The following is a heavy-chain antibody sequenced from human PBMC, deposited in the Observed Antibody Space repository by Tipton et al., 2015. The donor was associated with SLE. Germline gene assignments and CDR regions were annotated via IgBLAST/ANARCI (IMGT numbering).Heavy chain of an antibody. V-gene: IGHV3-21*03. CDR3: ARGVHAAGN. CDR1: GFTFSSYN. J-gene: IGHJ1*01. D-gene: IGHD6-13*01. Sequence: SLRLSCAASGFTFSSYNMNWVRQAPGKGLGWVSCISSDSGSIYYADSVKGRFTISRDNAKNSLYLQMNSLRAEDTGVYYCARGVHAAGNWGHGTRVTVSP. CDR2: ISSDSGSI.